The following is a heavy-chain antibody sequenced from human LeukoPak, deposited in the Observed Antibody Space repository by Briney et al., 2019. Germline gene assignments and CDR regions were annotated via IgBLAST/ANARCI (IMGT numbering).Heavy chain of an antibody. CDR3: ARVRGHYDSSGYVH. CDR1: GASISSYH. CDR2: IYYSGST. Sequence: SETLSLTCTVSGASISSYHWSWIRQPPGKGLEWIGYIYYSGSTNYNPALKSRVTISEDTSKNQISLKLSSVTAADTAVYYCARVRGHYDSSGYVHWGQGALVTVSS. V-gene: IGHV4-59*01. D-gene: IGHD3-22*01. J-gene: IGHJ4*02.